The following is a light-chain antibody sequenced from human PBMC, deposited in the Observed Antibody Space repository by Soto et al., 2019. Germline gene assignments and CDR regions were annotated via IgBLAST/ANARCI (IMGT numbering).Light chain of an antibody. V-gene: IGKV1-39*01. Sequence: DVQMTQSPSSLSASVGDSVTITCRASQSVFNHLSWFQQRPGEGPKLLIYDASRLHAGVPSRFSGSGYGTDFTLTISTGQPEDSAIYYCHQSSSTPLTFGGGTRVELK. CDR2: DAS. J-gene: IGKJ4*01. CDR1: QSVFNH. CDR3: HQSSSTPLT.